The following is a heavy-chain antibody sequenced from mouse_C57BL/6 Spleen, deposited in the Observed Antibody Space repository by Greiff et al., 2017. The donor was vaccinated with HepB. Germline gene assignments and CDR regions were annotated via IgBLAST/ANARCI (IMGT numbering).Heavy chain of an antibody. CDR2: IRLKSDNHAT. J-gene: IGHJ4*01. D-gene: IGHD2-2*01. Sequence: EVKLQESGGGLVQPGGSMKLSCVASGFTFSNYWMNWVRQSPEKGLEWVAQIRLKSDNHATHYAESVKGRFTISRDDSKSSVYLQMNNLRAEDTGMYYCTAYGYDGAMDYWGQGTSVTVSS. CDR1: GFTFSNYW. CDR3: TAYGYDGAMDY. V-gene: IGHV6-3*01.